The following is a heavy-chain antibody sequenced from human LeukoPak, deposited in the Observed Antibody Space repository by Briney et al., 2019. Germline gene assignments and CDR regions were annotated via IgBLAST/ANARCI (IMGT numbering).Heavy chain of an antibody. CDR1: GGTFSSYA. Sequence: ASVKVSCKASGGTFSSYAISWVRQAPGQGLEWMGGIIPIFGTANYAQKFQGRVTITTDESTSTAYMELSSLRSEDTAVYYCASNRHCGGDCYYFDYWGQGTLVTVSS. D-gene: IGHD2-21*01. V-gene: IGHV1-69*05. CDR3: ASNRHCGGDCYYFDY. J-gene: IGHJ4*02. CDR2: IIPIFGTA.